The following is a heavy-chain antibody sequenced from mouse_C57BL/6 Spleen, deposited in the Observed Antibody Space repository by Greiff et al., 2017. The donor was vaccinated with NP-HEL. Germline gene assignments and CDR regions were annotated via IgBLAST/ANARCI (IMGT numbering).Heavy chain of an antibody. V-gene: IGHV1-82*01. CDR1: GYAFSSSW. J-gene: IGHJ4*01. Sequence: QVQLQQSGPELVKPGASVKISCKASGYAFSSSWMNWVKQRPGKGLEWIGRIYPGDGDTNYNGKFKGKATLTADKSSSTAYMQHSSLTSEDSAVYFCAREGYYAMDYWGQGTSVTVSS. CDR3: AREGYYAMDY. CDR2: IYPGDGDT.